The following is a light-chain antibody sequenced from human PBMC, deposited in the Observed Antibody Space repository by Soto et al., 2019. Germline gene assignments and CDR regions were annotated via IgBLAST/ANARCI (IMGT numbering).Light chain of an antibody. CDR2: GAS. V-gene: IGKV3-20*01. Sequence: EIVLTQSPGTLLFSPGERATLSCRASQSVSSSYLAWYHQKPGQVPRLLIYGASSRATGIPDRFSGSGSGTDFTLTISRLEPEDFAVYYSQQYGSSPITFGQGTRLEIK. J-gene: IGKJ5*01. CDR3: QQYGSSPIT. CDR1: QSVSSSY.